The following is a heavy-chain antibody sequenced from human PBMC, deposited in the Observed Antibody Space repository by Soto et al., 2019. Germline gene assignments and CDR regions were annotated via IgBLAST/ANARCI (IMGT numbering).Heavy chain of an antibody. V-gene: IGHV5-10-1*01. CDR2: IDPSDSYT. D-gene: IGHD3-10*01. CDR1: GYSFTSYW. CDR3: ASLAPSGYGSGSYHYYYGMDV. Sequence: GESLKISCKGSGYSFTSYWISWVRQMPGKGLEWMGRIDPSDSYTNYSPSFQGHVTISADKSISTAYLQWSSLKASDTAMYYCASLAPSGYGSGSYHYYYGMDVWGQGTTVTVSS. J-gene: IGHJ6*02.